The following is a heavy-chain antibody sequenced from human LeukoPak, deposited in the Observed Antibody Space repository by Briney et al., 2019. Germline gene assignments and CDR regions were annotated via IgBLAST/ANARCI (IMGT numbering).Heavy chain of an antibody. CDR3: ARSAPYYGSEDY. Sequence: ASVKVSCKASGYTFTSYDINWVRQATGQGLEWMGWMNPNSGNTGYAQKFQGRVTMTRNTSISTAYMELSSLRSEDTAVYYCARSAPYYGSEDYWGQGTLVTVSS. D-gene: IGHD3-10*01. CDR2: MNPNSGNT. CDR1: GYTFTSYD. V-gene: IGHV1-8*01. J-gene: IGHJ4*02.